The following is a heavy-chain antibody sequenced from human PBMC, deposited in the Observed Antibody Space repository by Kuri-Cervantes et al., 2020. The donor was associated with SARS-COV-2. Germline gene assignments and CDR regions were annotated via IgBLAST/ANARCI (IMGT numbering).Heavy chain of an antibody. CDR2: ISGSGDNT. J-gene: IGHJ4*02. V-gene: IGHV3-23*01. D-gene: IGHD3-22*01. CDR1: GFTFSSFS. CDR3: AKAGPYYYDSSGYPIDY. Sequence: GESLKISCAVSGFTFSSFSMNWVRQAPGKGLEWVSGISGSGDNTYYADSVKGRFTISRDSSKNTLYLQMNSLRAEDTAVYYCAKAGPYYYDSSGYPIDYWGQGTLVTVSS.